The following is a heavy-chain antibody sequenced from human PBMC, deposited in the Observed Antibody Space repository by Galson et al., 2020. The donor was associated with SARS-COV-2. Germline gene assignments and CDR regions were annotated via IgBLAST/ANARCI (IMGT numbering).Heavy chain of an antibody. CDR1: GFTFSRYW. Sequence: GGSLRLSCGASGFTFSRYWMHWVRQAPGKGLVWVSRINSDGSSTRYADSVKGRFTISRDNAKNTLYLQVNSLRAEDTAVYYCARPNGIDSEYVSQYYYGMDVWGQGTTVTVSS. V-gene: IGHV3-74*01. D-gene: IGHD3-16*01. CDR2: INSDGSST. CDR3: ARPNGIDSEYVSQYYYGMDV. J-gene: IGHJ6*02.